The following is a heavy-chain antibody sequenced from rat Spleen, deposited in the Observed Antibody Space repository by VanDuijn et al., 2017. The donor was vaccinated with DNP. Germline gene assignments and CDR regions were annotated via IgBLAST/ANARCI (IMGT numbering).Heavy chain of an antibody. V-gene: IGHV4-2*01. D-gene: IGHD1-11*01. CDR3: AKGPNYGGYSDYLEY. J-gene: IGHJ2*01. CDR2: INKDSSTI. Sequence: EVKLVESGGGLVQPGRSLKLSCAASGFNFNDHWMGWVRQAPGKGLEWIGDINKDSSTINYTPSWKDKFTISRDNAQNILYLQMSNLGSEDTAIYYCAKGPNYGGYSDYLEYWGQGVMVTVSS. CDR1: GFNFNDHW.